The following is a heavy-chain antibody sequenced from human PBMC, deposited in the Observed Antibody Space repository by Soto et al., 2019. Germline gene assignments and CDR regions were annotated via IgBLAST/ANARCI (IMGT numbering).Heavy chain of an antibody. CDR3: ARGVAGSGFDL. J-gene: IGHJ4*02. CDR2: ISTSGTT. Sequence: SETLSLTCTVSGASISSYFWTWIRQPAGKGLDWIGRISTSGTTNYNPSLKSRVTMSVDTSKNHFSLNLSSVTPDDTAVYYCARGVAGSGFDLWGQGTLVTVSS. D-gene: IGHD6-19*01. CDR1: GASISSYF. V-gene: IGHV4-4*07.